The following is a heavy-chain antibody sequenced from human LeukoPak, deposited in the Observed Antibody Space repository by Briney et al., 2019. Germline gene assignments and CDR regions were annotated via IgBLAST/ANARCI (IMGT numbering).Heavy chain of an antibody. D-gene: IGHD6-13*01. CDR1: GFTFYDYG. J-gene: IGHJ4*02. V-gene: IGHV3-20*01. CDR3: ARNTAAGLFDY. CDR2: INWNGGST. Sequence: PGGSLRLSCAASGFTFYDYGMSWVRQAPGKGLEWVSGINWNGGSTGYADSVKGRFTISRDNAKNSLYLQMNSLRAEDTALYHCARNTAAGLFDYWGQGTLVTVSS.